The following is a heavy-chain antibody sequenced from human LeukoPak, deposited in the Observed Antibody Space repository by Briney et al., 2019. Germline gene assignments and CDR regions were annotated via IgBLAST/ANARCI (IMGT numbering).Heavy chain of an antibody. CDR3: VRVDGTNYDS. V-gene: IGHV4-59*01. J-gene: IGHJ5*01. D-gene: IGHD4/OR15-4a*01. CDR2: IHYTGST. Sequence: SETLSLTCTVSGGSISGYYWSWIRQPPGKGLEWIGYIHYTGSTNCKPSLKSRVTMSVDTSKNQVFLKVASVTAADTAVYYCVRVDGTNYDSWGQGTLVTVSS. CDR1: GGSISGYY.